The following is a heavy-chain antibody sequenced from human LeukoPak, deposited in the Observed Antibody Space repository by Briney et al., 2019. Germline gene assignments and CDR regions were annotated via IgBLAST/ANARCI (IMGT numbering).Heavy chain of an antibody. D-gene: IGHD3-22*01. Sequence: GGSLRLSCAASGFTFSSYWMHWVRQAPGKGLVWVSRINSDGSSTSYADSVKGRFTISRDNAKNTLYLQMNSLRAEDTAVYYCASMYYYDSSGYSDAFDIWGQGTMVTVSS. J-gene: IGHJ3*02. CDR2: INSDGSST. CDR3: ASMYYYDSSGYSDAFDI. V-gene: IGHV3-74*01. CDR1: GFTFSSYW.